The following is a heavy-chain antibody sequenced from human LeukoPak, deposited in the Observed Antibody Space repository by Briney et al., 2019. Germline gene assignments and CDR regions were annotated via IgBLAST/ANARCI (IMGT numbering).Heavy chain of an antibody. Sequence: PSGTLSLTCAVSGGSISSSNRCGWVRQPPGKGLEWIGEIYHSGSTNYNPSLKSRVTISVDKSKNQFSLKLSSVTAADTAVYYCATLLCSSTTCYFAYWGQGTLVTVSS. D-gene: IGHD2-2*01. V-gene: IGHV4-4*02. J-gene: IGHJ4*02. CDR3: ATLLCSSTTCYFAY. CDR1: GGSISSSNR. CDR2: IYHSGST.